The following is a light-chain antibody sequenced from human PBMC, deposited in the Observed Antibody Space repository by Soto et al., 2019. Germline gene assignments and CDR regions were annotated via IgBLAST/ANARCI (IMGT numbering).Light chain of an antibody. CDR3: QSYENTLVV. CDR1: SSNIGAGFD. Sequence: QLVLTQPPSVSGAPGQRVTISCTGSSSNIGAGFDVHWYQQLPGTAPKLLLFGNVNRPSGVPDRFSGSKSGTSASLAITGLQPEDEAHYFCQSYENTLVVFGGGTKLTVL. V-gene: IGLV1-40*01. CDR2: GNV. J-gene: IGLJ2*01.